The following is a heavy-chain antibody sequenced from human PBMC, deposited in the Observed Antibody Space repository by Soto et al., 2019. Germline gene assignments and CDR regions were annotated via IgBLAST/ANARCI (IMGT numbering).Heavy chain of an antibody. Sequence: QVQLVQSGAEVKKPGASVKVSCKASGYIFSSYGLNWVRQAPGQGLECIGWISAYNGNTNYAQKFQGRVTMTTDTSTSTAYMELRSLRSDDTAVYYCARDLYDSRDMGIWGQGTMVTVSS. V-gene: IGHV1-18*01. J-gene: IGHJ3*02. CDR1: GYIFSSYG. D-gene: IGHD3-22*01. CDR2: ISAYNGNT. CDR3: ARDLYDSRDMGI.